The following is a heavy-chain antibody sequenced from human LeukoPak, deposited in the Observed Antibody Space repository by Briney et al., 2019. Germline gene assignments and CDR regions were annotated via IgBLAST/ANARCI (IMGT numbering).Heavy chain of an antibody. J-gene: IGHJ4*02. V-gene: IGHV1-18*01. Sequence: GASVKVSCKASGYTFTSYGISWVRQAPGQGLAWMGWISAYNGNTNYAQKLQGRVTMTTDTSTSTAYMELRSLRSDDTAVYYCARDPHIAYYDILTGYSYAYYFDYWGQGTLVTVSS. CDR1: GYTFTSYG. CDR2: ISAYNGNT. D-gene: IGHD3-9*01. CDR3: ARDPHIAYYDILTGYSYAYYFDY.